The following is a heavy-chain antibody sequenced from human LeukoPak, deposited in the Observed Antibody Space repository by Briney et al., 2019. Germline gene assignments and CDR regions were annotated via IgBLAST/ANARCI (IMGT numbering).Heavy chain of an antibody. J-gene: IGHJ4*02. CDR1: EFIFGAYW. CDR3: VRSLGWSGTRDY. D-gene: IGHD3-10*01. V-gene: IGHV3-7*01. CDR2: INQDGSEK. Sequence: PGGSLRLSCAPSEFIFGAYWMTRVRQAPGKGLEWVANINQDGSEKYYVDSVKGRFTISRDNAKKSLFLQMNSLTAEDTALYYCVRSLGWSGTRDYWGQGTLVTVSP.